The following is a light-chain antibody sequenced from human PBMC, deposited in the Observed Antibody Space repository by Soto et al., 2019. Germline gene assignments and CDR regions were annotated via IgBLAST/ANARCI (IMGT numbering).Light chain of an antibody. CDR2: EVS. J-gene: IGLJ2*01. Sequence: QSALTQPPSASGSPGQSVTSSCTGTRGDIGGYNYVSWYQQHPGKAPKLMIYEVSKRPSGVPDRFSGSKSGNTASLTVSGLQAEDEADYYCSSYGGSNNLIFGGGTKVTVL. CDR3: SSYGGSNNLI. V-gene: IGLV2-8*01. CDR1: RGDIGGYNY.